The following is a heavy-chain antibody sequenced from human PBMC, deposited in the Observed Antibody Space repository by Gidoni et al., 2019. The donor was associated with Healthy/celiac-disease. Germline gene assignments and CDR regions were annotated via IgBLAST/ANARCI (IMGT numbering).Heavy chain of an antibody. D-gene: IGHD3-10*01. CDR3: ARDLLLWFGELSIYGMDV. Sequence: EVQLVESGGGLVKPGGSLRLSCAASGFTFSSYSMNWGRQAPGKGLEWVSSISSSSSYIYYADSVKGRFTISRDNAKNSLYLQMNSLRAEDTAVYYCARDLLLWFGELSIYGMDVWGQGTTVTVSS. CDR1: GFTFSSYS. V-gene: IGHV3-21*01. J-gene: IGHJ6*02. CDR2: ISSSSSYI.